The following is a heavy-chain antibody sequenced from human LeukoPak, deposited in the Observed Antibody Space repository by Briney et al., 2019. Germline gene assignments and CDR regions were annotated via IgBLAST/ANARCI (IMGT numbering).Heavy chain of an antibody. CDR1: GYTFTSYE. CDR3: ARQRGSGSYWYFDL. J-gene: IGHJ2*01. V-gene: IGHV1-8*03. Sequence: ASVKVSCKASGYTFTSYEINWVRQAPGQGPEWMGWITPNNGNTGYAQKFQGRVTITRSTSISTVYLELSSLKSEDTAVYYCARQRGSGSYWYFDLWGRGTPITVSS. CDR2: ITPNNGNT. D-gene: IGHD6-19*01.